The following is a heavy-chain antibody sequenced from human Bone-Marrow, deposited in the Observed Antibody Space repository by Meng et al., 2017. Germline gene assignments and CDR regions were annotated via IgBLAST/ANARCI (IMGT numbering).Heavy chain of an antibody. D-gene: IGHD6-13*01. CDR2: MKSNVDGGTA. J-gene: IGHJ4*02. CDR1: GFTFSNAW. Sequence: GESLKISCAASGFTFSNAWMTWVRQAPGKGLEWIGRMKSNVDGGTAEYAAPVKGRFTISRDDSKNTLYLQMNSLITEDTAVYFCATGAAAADHWGQGSLVTVSS. CDR3: ATGAAAADH. V-gene: IGHV3-15*01.